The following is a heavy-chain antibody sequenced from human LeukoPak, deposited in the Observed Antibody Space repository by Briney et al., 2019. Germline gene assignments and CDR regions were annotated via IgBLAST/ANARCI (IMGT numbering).Heavy chain of an antibody. V-gene: IGHV3-23*01. Sequence: GGSLRLSCVASGFTFSDYAMSWVRQAPGKGLEWVSGISDNGGSTYYADSVKGRCTISRDNSKNTVSLQMNNLRAEDTAVYFCARHDSFIPYWGQGTLVTVTS. CDR1: GFTFSDYA. J-gene: IGHJ4*02. CDR2: ISDNGGST. CDR3: ARHDSFIPY. D-gene: IGHD3-16*02.